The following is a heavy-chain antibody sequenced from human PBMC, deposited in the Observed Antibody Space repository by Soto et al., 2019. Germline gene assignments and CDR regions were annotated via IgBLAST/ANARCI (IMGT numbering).Heavy chain of an antibody. Sequence: PSETLSLTCTVSGGSISSSTYYWGWILQPPGKGLEWIGNIYYSGNTYYNPSLKSRLIISIDTSKNQFSLKVGSVTASDTAMYYCARPIRVDGSGTYYYGMDVWGQGTTVTVSS. CDR1: GGSISSSTYY. CDR3: ARPIRVDGSGTYYYGMDV. D-gene: IGHD3-10*01. V-gene: IGHV4-39*07. J-gene: IGHJ6*02. CDR2: IYYSGNT.